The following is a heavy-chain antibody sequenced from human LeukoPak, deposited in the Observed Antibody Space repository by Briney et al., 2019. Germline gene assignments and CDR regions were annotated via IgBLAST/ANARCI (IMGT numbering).Heavy chain of an antibody. CDR1: GFTFSNYY. CDR2: ISGSSGST. CDR3: ARDQGENYDSSGYYPY. J-gene: IGHJ4*02. D-gene: IGHD3-22*01. V-gene: IGHV3-11*06. Sequence: PGGSLRLSCAASGFTFSNYYMSWIRQAPGKGLEWVSYISGSSGSTNYADSVRGRFTISRDNGKNSLYLQMNSLRAEDTAVYYCARDQGENYDSSGYYPYWGQGTLVTVSS.